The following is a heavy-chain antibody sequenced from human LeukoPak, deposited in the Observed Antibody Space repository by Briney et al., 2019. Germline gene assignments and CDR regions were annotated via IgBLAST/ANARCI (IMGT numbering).Heavy chain of an antibody. J-gene: IGHJ6*03. CDR1: GFNFSSYG. V-gene: IGHV3-30*02. Sequence: PGGSLRLSCAASGFNFSSYGMHWVRQAPGKGLEWVAFIRYDGSNKYYADSVKGRFTISRDNSKNTLYLQMNSLRAEDTAVYYCAKDGEVGATVYYYYYYMDVWGKGTTVTVSS. CDR3: AKDGEVGATVYYYYYYMDV. CDR2: IRYDGSNK. D-gene: IGHD1-26*01.